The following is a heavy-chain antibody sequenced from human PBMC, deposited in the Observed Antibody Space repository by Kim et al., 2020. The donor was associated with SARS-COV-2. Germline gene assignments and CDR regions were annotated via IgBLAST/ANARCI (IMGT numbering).Heavy chain of an antibody. Sequence: SETLSLTCTVSGGSISSSSYYWGWIRQPPGKGLEWIGSIYYSGSTYYNPSLKSRVTISVDTSKNQFSLKLSSVTAADTAVYYCARGLSVLMVYAQAPFDYWGQGTLVTVSS. D-gene: IGHD2-8*01. CDR1: GGSISSSSYY. CDR2: IYYSGST. J-gene: IGHJ4*02. V-gene: IGHV4-39*07. CDR3: ARGLSVLMVYAQAPFDY.